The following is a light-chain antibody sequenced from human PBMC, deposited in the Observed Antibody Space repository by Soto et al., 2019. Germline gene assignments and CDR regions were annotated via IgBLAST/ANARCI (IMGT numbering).Light chain of an antibody. J-gene: IGLJ3*02. V-gene: IGLV4-60*02. Sequence: QPVLTQSSSASASLGSSVKLTCTLSSGHSSYIIAWHQQQPGKAPRYLVRLESSGSYNKGSGVPDRFSGSSSGADRYLTISNLQFEDEADYYCETWDSNTRVFCGGTKLTVL. CDR1: SGHSSYI. CDR3: ETWDSNTRV. CDR2: LESSGSY.